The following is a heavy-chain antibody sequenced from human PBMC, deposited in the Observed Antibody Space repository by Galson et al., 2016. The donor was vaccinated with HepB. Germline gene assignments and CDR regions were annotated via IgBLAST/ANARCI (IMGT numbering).Heavy chain of an antibody. V-gene: IGHV4-4*02. J-gene: IGHJ6*02. D-gene: IGHD2-15*01. CDR3: ARESYVVPAAVQGKIYFYYYGMDA. CDR2: ISHTGTT. CDR1: GDSISGNNW. Sequence: SETLSLTCDVFGDSISGNNWWSWVRQPPGKGLEWIGDISHTGTTNYNPSLKSRVTISVQRAKFQFSLRLTSVTGADTAIYYCARESYVVPAAVQGKIYFYYYGMDAWGQGATVIVSS.